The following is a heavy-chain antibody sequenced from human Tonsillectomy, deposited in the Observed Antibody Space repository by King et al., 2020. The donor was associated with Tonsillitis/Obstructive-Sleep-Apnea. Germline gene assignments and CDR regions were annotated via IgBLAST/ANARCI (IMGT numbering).Heavy chain of an antibody. Sequence: QLVQSGAEVKKPGESLKISCQASGYIFTTYWIGWVRQMPGKGLEWMGIIYTGDSDTTYSPSFEGHVTISAAKSISTAYLQWNSLKASDTAMYYCAQKQGSTAFDFWGQGTMVTVSS. CDR1: GYIFTTYW. V-gene: IGHV5-51*01. CDR2: IYTGDSDT. D-gene: IGHD2-2*01. J-gene: IGHJ3*01. CDR3: AQKQGSTAFDF.